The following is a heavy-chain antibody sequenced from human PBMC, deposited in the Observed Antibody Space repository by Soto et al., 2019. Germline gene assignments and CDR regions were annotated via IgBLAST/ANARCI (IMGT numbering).Heavy chain of an antibody. D-gene: IGHD3-10*01. CDR2: ISGSGGST. J-gene: IGHJ4*02. CDR3: AKVPEGLQYYYGSGSDYYFDY. CDR1: GFTFSSYA. V-gene: IGHV3-23*01. Sequence: GGSLRLSCAASGFTFSSYAMSWVRQAPGKGLEWVSAISGSGGSTYYADSVKGRFTISRDNSKNTLYLQMNSLRAEDTAVYYCAKVPEGLQYYYGSGSDYYFDYWGQGTLVTVSS.